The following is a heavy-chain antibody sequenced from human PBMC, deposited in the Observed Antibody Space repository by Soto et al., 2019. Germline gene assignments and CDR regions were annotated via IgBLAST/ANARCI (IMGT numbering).Heavy chain of an antibody. CDR1: GDSFAGYW. J-gene: IGHJ4*02. V-gene: IGHV5-51*01. CDR3: ARREGTGWAY. Sequence: PGESLKISYEGSGDSFAGYWMGWVRQMPGKVLEWMGIIYPADSDTISSPSFQGQVTISADKSISTAYLQWSSLKASDTDMYYCARREGTGWAYWGQGTLVTVSS. CDR2: IYPADSDT. D-gene: IGHD6-19*01.